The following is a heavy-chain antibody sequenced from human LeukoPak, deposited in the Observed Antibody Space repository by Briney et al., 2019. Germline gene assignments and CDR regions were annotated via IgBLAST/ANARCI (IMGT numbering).Heavy chain of an antibody. CDR3: ARHDAHGDYAMSDY. J-gene: IGHJ4*02. V-gene: IGHV4-59*08. D-gene: IGHD4-17*01. CDR2: IYYSGST. Sequence: PSETLSLTCTVSGGSISSYYWRWIRQPPGKGLEWIGYIYYSGSTNYNPSLKSRVTISVDTSKNQFSLKLSSVTGADTAVYYCARHDAHGDYAMSDYWGQGTLVTVSS. CDR1: GGSISSYY.